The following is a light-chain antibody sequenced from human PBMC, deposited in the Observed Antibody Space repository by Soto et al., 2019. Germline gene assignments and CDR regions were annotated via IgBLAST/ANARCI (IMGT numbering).Light chain of an antibody. CDR3: QQYYYWPPYT. V-gene: IGKV3-15*01. CDR1: QSVGTN. J-gene: IGKJ2*01. CDR2: GAS. Sequence: EIVMTQSPATLSVSPGEGATLSCRASQSVGTNLVWYQHKPGQAPRPLIYGASIRATGIPARFSASGSGTEFTLTISSLQSEDSAVYFCQQYYYWPPYTFGQGTKVDI.